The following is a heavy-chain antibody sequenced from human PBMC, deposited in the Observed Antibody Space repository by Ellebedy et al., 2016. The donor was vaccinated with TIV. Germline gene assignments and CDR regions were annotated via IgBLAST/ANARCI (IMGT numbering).Heavy chain of an antibody. Sequence: AASVKVSCKSSGYTFIDYGISWGRQAPGQGLDWMGWVSAYSGNTNYADNLQGRVTMTTDTSTDTAYMELRSLRSDDTAVYYCARYSGSGTYYRNGMDVWGQGTTVTVSS. CDR1: GYTFIDYG. V-gene: IGHV1-18*01. J-gene: IGHJ6*02. CDR3: ARYSGSGTYYRNGMDV. D-gene: IGHD3-10*01. CDR2: VSAYSGNT.